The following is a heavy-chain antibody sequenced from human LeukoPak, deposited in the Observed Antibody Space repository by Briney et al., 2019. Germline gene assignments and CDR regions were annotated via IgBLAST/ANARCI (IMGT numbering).Heavy chain of an antibody. J-gene: IGHJ4*02. CDR2: INTDGSST. Sequence: GGSLRLSCAASGFTFSSYWMHWVRQAPGKGLVWVSRINTDGSSTSYADSVKGRFTISRDNAKNTLYLQMNSLRAEDTAVYHCARGDYDFWSGPTHYDYWGQGILVTVSS. CDR3: ARGDYDFWSGPTHYDY. D-gene: IGHD3-3*01. V-gene: IGHV3-74*01. CDR1: GFTFSSYW.